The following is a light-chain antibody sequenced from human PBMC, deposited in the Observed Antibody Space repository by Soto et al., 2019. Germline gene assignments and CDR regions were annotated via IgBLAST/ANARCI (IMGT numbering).Light chain of an antibody. CDR3: QRYDSLRT. V-gene: IGKV3-20*01. CDR2: GAF. J-gene: IGKJ1*01. CDR1: QNLGDGR. Sequence: EIVLTQSPATLSLSPGERAPVSCRANQNLGDGRFACYQQKPGQRPTLLIYGAFNRATGIPDRFSGSGSGTEFTLTITRLEPEDFAMYYCQRYDSLRTFGQGTKV.